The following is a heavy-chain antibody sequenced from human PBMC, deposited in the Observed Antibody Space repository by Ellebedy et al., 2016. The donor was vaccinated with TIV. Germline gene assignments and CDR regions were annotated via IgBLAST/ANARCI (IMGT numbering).Heavy chain of an antibody. D-gene: IGHD6-13*01. CDR3: AREAIAAAKIQPNLEY. CDR2: INTGNGNT. J-gene: IGHJ4*02. CDR1: GYTFSSYA. Sequence: AASVKVSCKASGYTFSSYAIHWVRQAPGQGLEWMGRINTGNGNTKYSQKFQGRVTITRDTSASTAFMELSSLRSEDTAVYFCAREAIAAAKIQPNLEYWGQGTLVTVSS. V-gene: IGHV1-3*04.